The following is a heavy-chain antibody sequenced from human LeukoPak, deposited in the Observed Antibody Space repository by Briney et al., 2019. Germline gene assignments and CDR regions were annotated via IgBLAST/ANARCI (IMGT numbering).Heavy chain of an antibody. V-gene: IGHV3-48*03. J-gene: IGHJ2*01. Sequence: PGGSLRLSCAASGFTFSSYEMNWVRQAPGKGLEWVSYISSSGSTIYYADSVKGRFTISRDNAKNSLYLQMNSLRAEDTAVYYCARTRRTTMVRVVPAYQDWYFDLWGRGTLVTVSS. CDR2: ISSSGSTI. CDR3: ARTRRTTMVRVVPAYQDWYFDL. D-gene: IGHD3-10*01. CDR1: GFTFSSYE.